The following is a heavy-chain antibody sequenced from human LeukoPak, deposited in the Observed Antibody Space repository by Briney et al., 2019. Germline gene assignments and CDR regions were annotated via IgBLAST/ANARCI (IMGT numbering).Heavy chain of an antibody. D-gene: IGHD4-23*01. CDR2: ISSSSSYI. Sequence: GGSLRLSCAASGFTFSSYSMNRVRQAPGKGLEWVSSISSSSSYIYYADSVKGRFTISRDNAKNSLYLQMNSLRAEDTAVYYCARHGPNDYGGNWDWYFDLWGRGTLVTVSS. CDR1: GFTFSSYS. J-gene: IGHJ2*01. CDR3: ARHGPNDYGGNWDWYFDL. V-gene: IGHV3-21*01.